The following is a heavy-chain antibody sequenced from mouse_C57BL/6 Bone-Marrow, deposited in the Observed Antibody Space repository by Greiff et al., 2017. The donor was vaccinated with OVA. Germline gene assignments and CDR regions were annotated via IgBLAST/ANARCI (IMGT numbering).Heavy chain of an antibody. Sequence: VQLQQSGAELVRPGASVKLSCPASGFKIKNDYMHWVKQRPEQGLEWIGWIDPENGDTEYASKFQGKATITADTSSNTAYLQLSSLTSEDTAVYYCTTWGTTEGFAYWGQGTLVTVSA. CDR3: TTWGTTEGFAY. J-gene: IGHJ3*01. V-gene: IGHV14-4*01. CDR1: GFKIKNDY. CDR2: IDPENGDT. D-gene: IGHD1-1*01.